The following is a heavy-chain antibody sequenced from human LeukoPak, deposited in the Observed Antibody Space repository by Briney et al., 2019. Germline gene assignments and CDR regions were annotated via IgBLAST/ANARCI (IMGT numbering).Heavy chain of an antibody. CDR2: ISSSGSTI. CDR3: ARGYDYVWGSYRKGFDY. J-gene: IGHJ4*02. V-gene: IGHV3-48*03. CDR1: GFTFSSYE. Sequence: GRSLRLSCAAFGFTFSSYEMNWVRQAPGKGQEWVSYISSSGSTIYYADSVKGRFTISRDNAKNSLYLQMNSLRAEDTAVYYCARGYDYVWGSYRKGFDYWGQGTLVTVSS. D-gene: IGHD3-16*02.